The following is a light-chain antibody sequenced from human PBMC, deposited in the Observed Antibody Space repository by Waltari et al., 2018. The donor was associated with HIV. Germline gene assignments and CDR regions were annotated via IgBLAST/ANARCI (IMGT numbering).Light chain of an antibody. CDR1: QTVSNK. J-gene: IGKJ3*01. Sequence: EIVMTQSPATLSVSPGERATLSCRASQTVSNKLAWFQQRPGQAPRLLIYHASTRATGIPARFGGSGSGTEFTLTISSLQSEDFAVYYCQQYDLWPLTFGPGTKVDIK. V-gene: IGKV3-15*01. CDR3: QQYDLWPLT. CDR2: HAS.